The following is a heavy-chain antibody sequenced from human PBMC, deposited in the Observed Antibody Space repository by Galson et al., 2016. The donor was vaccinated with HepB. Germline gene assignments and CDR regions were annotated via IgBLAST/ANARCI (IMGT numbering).Heavy chain of an antibody. V-gene: IGHV5-51*01. CDR1: GYTFTNYW. D-gene: IGHD3-10*01. CDR3: ARRFTMVAPLDY. J-gene: IGHJ4*02. Sequence: QSGAEVKKPGESLKISCEASGYTFTNYWIAWVRQMPGKGLEWMGMIYPGDSDTRYSPSFQGQVTISADKSGSTAYLQWSSLKASDTAMYYCARRFTMVAPLDYWGQGTLVTVSS. CDR2: IYPGDSDT.